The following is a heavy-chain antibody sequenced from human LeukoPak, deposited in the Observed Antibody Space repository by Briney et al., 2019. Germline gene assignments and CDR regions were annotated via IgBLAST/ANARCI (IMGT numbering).Heavy chain of an antibody. CDR3: ARTVTVVTPAYNWFDP. Sequence: ASVKVSCKASGYIFTSYGISWVRQAPGQGLEWMGWISAYNGNTNYAQKLQGRVTMTTDTSTSTAYMELRSLRSDDTAVYYCARTVTVVTPAYNWFDPWGQGTLVTVSS. D-gene: IGHD4-23*01. CDR2: ISAYNGNT. V-gene: IGHV1-18*01. J-gene: IGHJ5*02. CDR1: GYIFTSYG.